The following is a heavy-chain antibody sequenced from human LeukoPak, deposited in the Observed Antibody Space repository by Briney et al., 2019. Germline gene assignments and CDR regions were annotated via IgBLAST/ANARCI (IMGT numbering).Heavy chain of an antibody. J-gene: IGHJ6*02. D-gene: IGHD3-10*01. CDR1: GGSIGSGSYY. CDR3: ARQGGSFGSGSYGDV. Sequence: PSQTLSLTCTVSGGSIGSGSYYWSWIRQPAGKGLEWIGRIYTSGSTNYNPSLKSRVTISVDTSKNQFSLKLSSVTAADTAVYYCARQGGSFGSGSYGDVWAQGTTVTVSS. CDR2: IYTSGST. V-gene: IGHV4-61*02.